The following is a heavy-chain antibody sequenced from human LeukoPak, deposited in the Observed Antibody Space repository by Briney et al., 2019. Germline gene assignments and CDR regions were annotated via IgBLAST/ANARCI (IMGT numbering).Heavy chain of an antibody. Sequence: SQTLSLTCAISGDSVSSNSAAWNWIRQSPSRGLEWLGRTYYRSKWYNDYAVSVKRRITINPDTSKNQFSLQLNSVTPEDTAVYYCARGLYYYDSSGYPEDAFDIWGQGTMVTVSS. CDR1: GDSVSSNSAA. D-gene: IGHD3-22*01. CDR2: TYYRSKWYN. V-gene: IGHV6-1*01. CDR3: ARGLYYYDSSGYPEDAFDI. J-gene: IGHJ3*02.